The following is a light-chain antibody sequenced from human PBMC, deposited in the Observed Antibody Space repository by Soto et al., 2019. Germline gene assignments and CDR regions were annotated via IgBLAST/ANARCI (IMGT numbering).Light chain of an antibody. CDR3: GTWDGGLSGPFV. Sequence: SPLTQYRSAPGPPGQMGTISCCGSNSNIGSDIVNCYQLLPGAAPEVLINTTNQRPSGVPERFSGSKSGNSHSLAISGLQSEDEDNSSCGTWDGGLSGPFVFGTGTKVTVL. CDR1: NSNIGSDI. CDR2: TTN. J-gene: IGLJ1*01. V-gene: IGLV1-44*01.